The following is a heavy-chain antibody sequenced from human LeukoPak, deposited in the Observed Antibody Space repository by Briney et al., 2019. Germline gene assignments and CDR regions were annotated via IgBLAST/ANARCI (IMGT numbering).Heavy chain of an antibody. CDR1: GFSFGSHP. J-gene: IGHJ4*02. D-gene: IGHD2-21*01. CDR2: ITGSGDYT. V-gene: IGHV3-23*01. Sequence: GGSLRLSCAASGFSFGSHPMNWVRQAPGKGLEWVSGITGSGDYTYYIDSVQGRFTISRDNSKNMLFLQMNSARAEDTAVYYCARGVMAARLYYFDYWGRGILVTVSS. CDR3: ARGVMAARLYYFDY.